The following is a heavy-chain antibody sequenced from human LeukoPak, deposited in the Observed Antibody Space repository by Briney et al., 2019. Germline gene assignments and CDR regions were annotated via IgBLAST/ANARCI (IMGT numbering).Heavy chain of an antibody. V-gene: IGHV3-53*01. CDR1: GFSVSDNY. CDR3: AKEGGLGYCSTTSCAFAH. Sequence: PGGSLRLSCAGSGFSVSDNYMTWVRQAPGRGLEWDSVTYSGGTTYYADSVEGRFTISRDNSKNTLYLQMNSLRTEDTAVYYCAKEGGLGYCSTTSCAFAHWGRGTLVTVSS. D-gene: IGHD2-2*01. CDR2: TYSGGTT. J-gene: IGHJ4*02.